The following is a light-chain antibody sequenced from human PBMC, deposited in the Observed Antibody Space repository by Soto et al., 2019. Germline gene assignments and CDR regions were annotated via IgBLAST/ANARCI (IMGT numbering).Light chain of an antibody. CDR3: SSFSSYTTLFV. V-gene: IGLV2-14*01. Sequence: QSALTQPASVSGSPGQSITISCTGTSRDVGAFNYVSWYQQHPDKAPKLLISEVNNRPSGVSHRFSGSKSGNTASLTISGLQPADEADYYCSSFSSYTTLFVFGGGTKVTVL. J-gene: IGLJ1*01. CDR2: EVN. CDR1: SRDVGAFNY.